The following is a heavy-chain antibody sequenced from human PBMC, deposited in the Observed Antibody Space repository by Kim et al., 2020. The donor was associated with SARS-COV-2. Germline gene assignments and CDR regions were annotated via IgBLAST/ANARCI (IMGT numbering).Heavy chain of an antibody. J-gene: IGHJ6*02. Sequence: ETLSLTCTVSGGSISSSSYYWGWIRQPPGKGLEWIGSIYYSGSTYYNPSLKSRVTISVYTSKNQFSLKLSSVTAADTAVYYCARHGGKTPVRGVIIQYYYYGMDVWGQGTTVTVSS. CDR3: ARHGGKTPVRGVIIQYYYYGMDV. D-gene: IGHD3-10*01. CDR2: IYYSGST. CDR1: GGSISSSSYY. V-gene: IGHV4-39*01.